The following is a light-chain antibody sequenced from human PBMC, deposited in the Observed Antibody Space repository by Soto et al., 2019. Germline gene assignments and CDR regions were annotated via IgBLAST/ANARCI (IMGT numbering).Light chain of an antibody. V-gene: IGKV3-20*01. Sequence: EIVLTQSPGTLYLSPGERATLSCRASQSVSSSYLAWYQQKPGQAPRLLIYGASSRATGIPDRFSGSGSGTDFTLTISRLEPEDFTVSYCQQYGSSSTFGQGTRLEIK. CDR2: GAS. CDR1: QSVSSSY. J-gene: IGKJ5*01. CDR3: QQYGSSST.